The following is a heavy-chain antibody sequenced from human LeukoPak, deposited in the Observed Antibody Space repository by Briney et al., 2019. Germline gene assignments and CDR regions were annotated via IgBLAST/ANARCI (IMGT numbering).Heavy chain of an antibody. Sequence: SVKVSCKASGGTFSSYAISWVRQAPGQGLEWMGGIIPIFGTANYAQKFQGRVTITADESTSTAYMELGSLRSEDTAVYYCARRLYDILTGYPYYFDYWGQGTLVTVSS. V-gene: IGHV1-69*01. J-gene: IGHJ4*02. D-gene: IGHD3-9*01. CDR3: ARRLYDILTGYPYYFDY. CDR2: IIPIFGTA. CDR1: GGTFSSYA.